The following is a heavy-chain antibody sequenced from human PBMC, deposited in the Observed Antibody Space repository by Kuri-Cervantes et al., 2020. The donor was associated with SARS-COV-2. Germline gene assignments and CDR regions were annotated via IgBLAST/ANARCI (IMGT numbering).Heavy chain of an antibody. V-gene: IGHV1-46*01. Sequence: ATVNHSCEASVYTFSSYYIHWVRQAPQQGLEWMGIIYPSGGSTSYAQKPQGRVAMSRDTTTSTVYMELCSLRTEDTAVYYCARADIVVVVAAGGAFEIWGQGTMVTVSS. J-gene: IGHJ3*02. CDR2: IYPSGGST. D-gene: IGHD2-15*01. CDR3: ARADIVVVVAAGGAFEI. CDR1: VYTFSSYY.